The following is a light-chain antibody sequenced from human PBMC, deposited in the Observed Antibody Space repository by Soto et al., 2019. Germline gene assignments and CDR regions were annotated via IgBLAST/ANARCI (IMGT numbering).Light chain of an antibody. Sequence: QSALTQPASVSGSPGQSITISCTGTSSDVGGPNYVSWYQHHPGKAPKLIIYDVSHRPPGVSNRFSGFKSGNTASLTISGLQAEDEADYYCSSFTRNNKEVFGGGTKLTVL. V-gene: IGLV2-14*03. CDR1: SSDVGGPNY. CDR2: DVS. CDR3: SSFTRNNKEV. J-gene: IGLJ2*01.